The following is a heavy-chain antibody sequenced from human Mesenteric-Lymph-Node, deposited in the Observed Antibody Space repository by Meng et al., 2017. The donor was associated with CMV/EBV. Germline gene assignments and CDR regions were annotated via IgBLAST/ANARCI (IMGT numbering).Heavy chain of an antibody. J-gene: IGHJ4*02. D-gene: IGHD3-10*01. V-gene: IGHV1-69*01. CDR2: IIPIFGTP. Sequence: SGSTFTGYYMHWVRQAPGQGLEWMGGIIPIFGTPNYAQKFQDRVSITADQSTSTAYMELSSLTSEDTAVYYCARVFGSGTYYMAMVYWGQGTLVTVSS. CDR3: ARVFGSGTYYMAMVY. CDR1: GSTFTGYY.